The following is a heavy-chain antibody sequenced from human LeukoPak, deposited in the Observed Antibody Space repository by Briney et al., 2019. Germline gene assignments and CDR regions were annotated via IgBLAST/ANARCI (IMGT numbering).Heavy chain of an antibody. D-gene: IGHD3-22*01. CDR1: GGSISSGGYS. V-gene: IGHV4-30-2*01. Sequence: PSETLSLTCAVSGGSISSGGYSWSWMRQPPGKGLEWIGNIYHSGSTYYSPSLKSRVTISVDRSKNQFSLKLSSVTAADTAVYYCARGTYYYDSSGYYGAFHIWGQGTMVTVSS. J-gene: IGHJ3*02. CDR3: ARGTYYYDSSGYYGAFHI. CDR2: IYHSGST.